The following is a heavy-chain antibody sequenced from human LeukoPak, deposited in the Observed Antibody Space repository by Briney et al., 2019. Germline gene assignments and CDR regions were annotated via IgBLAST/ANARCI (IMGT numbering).Heavy chain of an antibody. V-gene: IGHV4-39*07. Sequence: SETLSLTCTVSGGSISSSSYYWGWIRQPPGKGLEWIGSIYYSRSTYYNPSLKSRVTISVDTSKNQFSLKLSSVTAADTAVYYCARDHCTSGVCNPTADPWGQGTLVTVSS. J-gene: IGHJ5*02. CDR3: ARDHCTSGVCNPTADP. CDR2: IYYSRST. D-gene: IGHD2-8*01. CDR1: GGSISSSSYY.